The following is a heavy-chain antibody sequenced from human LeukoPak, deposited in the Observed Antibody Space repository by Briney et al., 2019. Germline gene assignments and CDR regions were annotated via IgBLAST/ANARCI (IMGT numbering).Heavy chain of an antibody. CDR1: GYTLTELS. J-gene: IGHJ4*02. CDR2: FDPEDGET. D-gene: IGHD6-19*01. CDR3: ATGVKYSSGWYYFDY. V-gene: IGHV1-24*01. Sequence: ASVKVSCKVSGYTLTELSMHWVRQAPGKGLEWMGGFDPEDGETIYAQKFQGRVTMTEDTSTDTAYMELSRLRSEDTAAYCCATGVKYSSGWYYFDYWGQGTLVTVSS.